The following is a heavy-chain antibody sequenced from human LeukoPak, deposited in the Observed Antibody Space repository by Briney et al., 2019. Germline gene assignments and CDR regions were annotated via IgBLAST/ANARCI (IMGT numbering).Heavy chain of an antibody. J-gene: IGHJ6*02. CDR1: GGTFSSYT. V-gene: IGHV1-69*05. Sequence: GASVKVSRKASGGTFSSYTITWVRQAPGQGLEWMGGIMPLFNTANYAQQFQGRVTMTTDESTSTAYLELRSLRSEDTAVYYCAAATIFPYGMDVWGQGTTVTVSS. D-gene: IGHD5-24*01. CDR2: IMPLFNTA. CDR3: AAATIFPYGMDV.